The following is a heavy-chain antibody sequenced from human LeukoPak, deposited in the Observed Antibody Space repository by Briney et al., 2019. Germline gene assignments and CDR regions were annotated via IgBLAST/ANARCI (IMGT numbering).Heavy chain of an antibody. Sequence: PSETLSLTCTVSGGSISSSSYYWGWIRQPPGKGLEWIGSIYYSGSTYYNPSLKSRVTISVDTSKNQFSLKLSSVTAADTAVYYCARRIVVPAAIHSVAWFDPWGQGTLVTVSS. CDR1: GGSISSSSYY. V-gene: IGHV4-39*07. CDR2: IYYSGST. D-gene: IGHD2-2*02. CDR3: ARRIVVPAAIHSVAWFDP. J-gene: IGHJ5*02.